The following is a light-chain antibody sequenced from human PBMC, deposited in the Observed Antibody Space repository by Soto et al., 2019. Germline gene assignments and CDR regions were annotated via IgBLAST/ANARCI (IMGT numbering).Light chain of an antibody. CDR2: GAS. Sequence: DIQMTQSPSSVSASVGDRVTITCRASQDIHTWLAWYQQKPGKAPKLLISGASSLESGVPARFSGRGSGTDVTLTISNLQPGDVATYFCQQANNFPFAFGPGTKVDLK. J-gene: IGKJ3*01. V-gene: IGKV1-12*01. CDR1: QDIHTW. CDR3: QQANNFPFA.